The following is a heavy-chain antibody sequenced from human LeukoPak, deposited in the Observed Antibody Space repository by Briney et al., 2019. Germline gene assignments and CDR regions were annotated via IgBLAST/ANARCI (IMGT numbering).Heavy chain of an antibody. CDR2: IRYDGSNK. V-gene: IGHV3-30*02. J-gene: IGHJ4*02. CDR3: AKVLDSSGYYLFDY. CDR1: GFTFSSYD. Sequence: PGGSLRLSCAASGFTFSSYDMHWVRQAPGKGLEWVAFIRYDGSNKYYADSVKGRFTISRDNSKNTLYLQMNSLRAEDTAVYYCAKVLDSSGYYLFDYRGQGTLVTVSS. D-gene: IGHD3-22*01.